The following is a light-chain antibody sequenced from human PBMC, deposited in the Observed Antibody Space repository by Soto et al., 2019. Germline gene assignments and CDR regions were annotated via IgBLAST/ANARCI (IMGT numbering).Light chain of an antibody. Sequence: QSALTQPASVSGTPGQSITISCTGSNSDVGIYDFVSWYQHHPGRAPKLIVSEVSHRPSGVSNRFSGSKSGNTASLTISGLQSADEADYYCISYTSDDVRYVFGTGTKLTVL. J-gene: IGLJ1*01. CDR1: NSDVGIYDF. CDR2: EVS. CDR3: ISYTSDDVRYV. V-gene: IGLV2-14*01.